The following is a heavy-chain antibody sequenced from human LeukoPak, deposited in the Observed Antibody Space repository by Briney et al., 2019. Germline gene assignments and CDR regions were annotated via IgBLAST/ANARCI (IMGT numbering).Heavy chain of an antibody. J-gene: IGHJ4*02. CDR1: GYTFTSYG. V-gene: IGHV1-2*02. Sequence: GASVKVSCKASGYTFTSYGISWVRQAPGQGLEWMGWIIPNSGDTKYERKFQGRVTMTRDTSISTTYMELSGLRSDDTAVYYCARGYVGVTPAFDYWGQGALVTVSS. D-gene: IGHD4-23*01. CDR3: ARGYVGVTPAFDY. CDR2: IIPNSGDT.